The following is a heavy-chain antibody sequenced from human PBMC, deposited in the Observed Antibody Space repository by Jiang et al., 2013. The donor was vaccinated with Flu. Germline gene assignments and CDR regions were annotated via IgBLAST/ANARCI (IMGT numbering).Heavy chain of an antibody. Sequence: CKIAGYMLTKLSMHWVRQAPGKGLEWMGGFDPEDRKTIYAPKFQGRVTMTEDTSIDTTYMELSSLRSEDTAVYYCARRAYDSSGNDYWGQGTLVTVSS. CDR1: GYMLTKLS. CDR2: FDPEDRKT. V-gene: IGHV1-24*01. J-gene: IGHJ4*02. CDR3: ARRAYDSSGNDY. D-gene: IGHD3-22*01.